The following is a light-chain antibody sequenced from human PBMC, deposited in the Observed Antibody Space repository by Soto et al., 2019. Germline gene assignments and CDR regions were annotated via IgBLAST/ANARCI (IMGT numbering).Light chain of an antibody. J-gene: IGLJ3*02. CDR2: SNN. Sequence: QSALTQPPSASGTPGQRVTISCSGGSSNIGRNTVNWYQQLPGTAPKLLIYSNNRRPSGIPDRFSGSKSGTSATLGITGLQTGDEADYYCGTWDSSLSAGVFGG. V-gene: IGLV1-44*01. CDR1: SSNIGRNT. CDR3: GTWDSSLSAGV.